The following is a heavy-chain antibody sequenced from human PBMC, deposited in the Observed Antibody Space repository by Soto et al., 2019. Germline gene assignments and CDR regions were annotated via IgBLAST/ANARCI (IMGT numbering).Heavy chain of an antibody. Sequence: GGSLRLSCSASGFTFSSYAMHWVRQAPGKGLEYASAISSNGGSTYYADSVKGRFTISRDNSKNTLYLQMSSLRAEDTAVYYCVKEGCSSTSCYRYFDYWGQGTLVTVSS. CDR2: ISSNGGST. V-gene: IGHV3-64D*06. J-gene: IGHJ4*02. CDR1: GFTFSSYA. CDR3: VKEGCSSTSCYRYFDY. D-gene: IGHD2-2*02.